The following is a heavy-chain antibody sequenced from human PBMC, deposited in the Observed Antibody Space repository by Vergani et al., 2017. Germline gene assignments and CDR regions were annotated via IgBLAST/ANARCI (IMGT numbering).Heavy chain of an antibody. CDR2: ISGSGGST. V-gene: IGHV3-23*01. D-gene: IGHD5-12*01. CDR1: GFTFNHYA. J-gene: IGHJ6*02. CDR3: AKANPRNSGYDYLYYYHAMDV. Sequence: EVQLLESGGDLVQPGGSLRLSCAASGFTFNHYAMNWVRQAPGKGLEWVSGISGSGGSTYYAGDVKGRFTISSDRSKNTLYLQMNSLSAGDTAVYYYAKANPRNSGYDYLYYYHAMDVWGQGTTVTVSS.